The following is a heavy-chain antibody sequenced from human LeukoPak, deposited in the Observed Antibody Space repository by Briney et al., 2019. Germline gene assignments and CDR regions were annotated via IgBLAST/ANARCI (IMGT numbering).Heavy chain of an antibody. Sequence: PGGSLRLSCGASGFSFRSYAMTWVRQAPGKGLEWVSGITGSGSNTNYADSVKGRFTISRDNSKNTLYLQMNSLRAEDTAVYYCPKDAYSTDWYRGFDYWGQGTLVTVSS. V-gene: IGHV3-23*01. CDR1: GFSFRSYA. CDR2: ITGSGSNT. D-gene: IGHD6-19*01. CDR3: PKDAYSTDWYRGFDY. J-gene: IGHJ4*02.